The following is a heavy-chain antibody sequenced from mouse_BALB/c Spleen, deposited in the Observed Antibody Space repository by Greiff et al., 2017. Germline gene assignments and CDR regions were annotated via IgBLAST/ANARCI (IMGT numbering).Heavy chain of an antibody. V-gene: IGHV7-3*02. CDR2: IRNKANGYTT. D-gene: IGHD1-1*01. CDR3: ARDGGLLRDGDY. Sequence: EVMLVESGGGLVQPGGSLRLSCATSGFTFTDYYMSWVRQPPGKALEWLGFIRNKANGYTTEYSASVKGRFTISRDNSQSILYLQMNTLRAEDSATYYGARDGGLLRDGDYWGQGTSVTVSS. CDR1: GFTFTDYY. J-gene: IGHJ4*01.